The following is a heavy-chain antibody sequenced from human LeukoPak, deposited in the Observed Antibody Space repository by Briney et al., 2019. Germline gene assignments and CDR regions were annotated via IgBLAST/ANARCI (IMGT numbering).Heavy chain of an antibody. CDR2: ISSSSSTL. Sequence: GGSLRLSCAASGFTFSSYSMNWVRQAPGKGLEWVSYISSSSSTLYYADSVKGRFTISRDNAKNSLYLQMNSLRAEDTAVYYCARLYCSGGSCRRPNWFDPWGQGTLVTVSS. V-gene: IGHV3-48*04. J-gene: IGHJ5*02. CDR1: GFTFSSYS. D-gene: IGHD2-15*01. CDR3: ARLYCSGGSCRRPNWFDP.